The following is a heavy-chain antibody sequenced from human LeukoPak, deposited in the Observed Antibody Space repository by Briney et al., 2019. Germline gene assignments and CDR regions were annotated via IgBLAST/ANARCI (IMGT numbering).Heavy chain of an antibody. CDR2: IYTSGST. CDR1: GGSISSGSYY. V-gene: IGHV4-61*02. CDR3: ARAARMISDAFDI. Sequence: SQTLSLTWTVSGGSISSGSYYWSWIRQPAGKGLEWIGRIYTSGSTNYNPSLKSRVTISVDTSKNQFSLKLSSVTAADTAVYYCARAARMISDAFDIWGQGTMATVSS. D-gene: IGHD3-22*01. J-gene: IGHJ3*02.